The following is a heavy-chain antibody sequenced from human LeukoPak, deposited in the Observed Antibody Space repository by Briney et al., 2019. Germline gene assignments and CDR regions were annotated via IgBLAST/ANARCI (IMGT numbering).Heavy chain of an antibody. CDR3: ARDQRNSGSYRFEY. D-gene: IGHD1-26*01. CDR1: GYTFSGYG. V-gene: IGHV1-18*01. J-gene: IGHJ4*02. CDR2: ITVNNGNT. Sequence: GASVKVSCKTSGYTFSGYGISWVRQAPGQGLEWMGWITVNNGNTNYAPSLQGRVTMTTDTYTNTAYMELTSLKSDDTAVYYCARDQRNSGSYRFEYWGQGTLVTVSS.